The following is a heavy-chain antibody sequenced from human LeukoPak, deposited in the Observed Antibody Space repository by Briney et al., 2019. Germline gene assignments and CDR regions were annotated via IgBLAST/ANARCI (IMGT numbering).Heavy chain of an antibody. CDR1: GYTFTTYE. CDR3: ARGALDIVVVPAAWDY. V-gene: IGHV1-8*03. D-gene: IGHD2-2*03. J-gene: IGHJ4*02. Sequence: ASVKVSCKASGYTFTTYEIHWVRQATGQGLEWMGWMNPNSGNTGYVQNFQGRVTTTADESTSTAYMELSSLRSEDTAVYYCARGALDIVVVPAAWDYWGQGTLVTVSS. CDR2: MNPNSGNT.